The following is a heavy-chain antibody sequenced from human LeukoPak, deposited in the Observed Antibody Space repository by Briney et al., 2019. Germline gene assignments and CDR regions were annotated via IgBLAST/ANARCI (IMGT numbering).Heavy chain of an antibody. V-gene: IGHV4-30-4*01. CDR2: IYYSGST. CDR3: ARDIKYASSPGYFDY. D-gene: IGHD6-6*01. Sequence: SQTLSLTCTVSGGSITSGDYSWSWIRQPPGKGLEYIGYIYYSGSTHYNPSLKSRVTISVDTSKNQFSLKLSSVTAADTAVYYCARDIKYASSPGYFDYWGQGPLVPVP. CDR1: GGSITSGDYS. J-gene: IGHJ4*02.